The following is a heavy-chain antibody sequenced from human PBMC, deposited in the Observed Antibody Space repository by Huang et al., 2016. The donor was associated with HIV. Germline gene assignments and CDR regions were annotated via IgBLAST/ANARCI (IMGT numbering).Heavy chain of an antibody. Sequence: QVQLQQWGAGLLKPSETLSLTCAVYGGSFSGYYWGWIRQPPGKGLEWIGEINHSGSTNYNPSLKRRVTISVDTSKNQFSLKLSSVTAADTAVYYCARILMYYNSSGYGFDYWGQGTLVTVSS. J-gene: IGHJ4*02. D-gene: IGHD3-22*01. CDR2: INHSGST. CDR1: GGSFSGYY. CDR3: ARILMYYNSSGYGFDY. V-gene: IGHV4-34*01.